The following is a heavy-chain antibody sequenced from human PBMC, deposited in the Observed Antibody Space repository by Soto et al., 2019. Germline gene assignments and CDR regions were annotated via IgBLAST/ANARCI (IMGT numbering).Heavy chain of an antibody. CDR1: GFTFSSYG. V-gene: IGHV3-30*18. CDR3: AKEYCSSTSCLFDY. J-gene: IGHJ4*02. CDR2: ISYDGSNK. D-gene: IGHD2-2*01. Sequence: QVQLVESGGGVVQPGRSLRLSCAASGFTFSSYGMHWVRQAPGKGLEWVAVISYDGSNKYYADSVKGRFTISRDNSKNTLYLQMNSLRAEDTAVYYCAKEYCSSTSCLFDYWGQGTLVTVSS.